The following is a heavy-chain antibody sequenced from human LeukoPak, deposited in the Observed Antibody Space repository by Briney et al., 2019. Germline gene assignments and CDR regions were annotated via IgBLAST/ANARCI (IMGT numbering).Heavy chain of an antibody. Sequence: GGSLRLSCAASGFTFSDYYMSWIRQAPGKGLVWVSLINGDGTNIGYADSVEGRFTISRDNAKNTLYLQMSSLRAEDTAVYYCAKQAGGSGNYYYYWGQGTLVTVSP. V-gene: IGHV3-11*01. CDR2: INGDGTNI. J-gene: IGHJ4*02. CDR1: GFTFSDYY. D-gene: IGHD3-10*01. CDR3: AKQAGGSGNYYYY.